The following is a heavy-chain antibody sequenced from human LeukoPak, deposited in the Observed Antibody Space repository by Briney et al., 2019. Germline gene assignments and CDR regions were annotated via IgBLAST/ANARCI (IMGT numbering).Heavy chain of an antibody. V-gene: IGHV3-64*01. J-gene: IGHJ4*02. CDR1: GVTFSTYA. CDR2: ISTNGVGT. D-gene: IGHD3-10*01. Sequence: PGGSLRLSCAASGVTFSTYAMHWVRQPPGKGLEYVSAISTNGVGTYYANSVKGRFIISRDNSKNTLYLQMGSLRAEDMAVYYCARYGSGSCYDYWGQGTLVTVSS. CDR3: ARYGSGSCYDY.